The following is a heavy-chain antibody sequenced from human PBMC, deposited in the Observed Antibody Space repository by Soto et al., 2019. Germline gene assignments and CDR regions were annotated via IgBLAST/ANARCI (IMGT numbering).Heavy chain of an antibody. CDR2: ISAYNGNT. CDR1: GYTFTSYG. Sequence: ASVKVSCKASGYTFTSYGISWVRQAPGQGLEWMGWISAYNGNTNYAQKLQGRVTMTTDTSTSTAYMELRSLRSDDTAVYYCARLDRKLTTYYYDSSGYNYRGQGTLATVSS. V-gene: IGHV1-18*04. D-gene: IGHD3-22*01. CDR3: ARLDRKLTTYYYDSSGYNY. J-gene: IGHJ4*02.